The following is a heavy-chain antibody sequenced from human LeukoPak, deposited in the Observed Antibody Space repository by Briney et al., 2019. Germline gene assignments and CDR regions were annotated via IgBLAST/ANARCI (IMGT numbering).Heavy chain of an antibody. CDR3: ARGPSGYHNT. Sequence: GGSLRLSCAASGFTFSSYSMNWVRQAPGKGLEWVSYITSSSSTIYYADSVKGRFTISRDNAKNSLYLQMNSLRAEDTAVYYCARGPSGYHNTGGQGTLVTVSS. CDR2: ITSSSSTI. V-gene: IGHV3-48*01. CDR1: GFTFSSYS. J-gene: IGHJ4*02. D-gene: IGHD5-12*01.